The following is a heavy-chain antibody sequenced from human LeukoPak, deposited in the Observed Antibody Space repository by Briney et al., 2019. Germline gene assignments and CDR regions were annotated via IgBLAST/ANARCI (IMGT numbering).Heavy chain of an antibody. CDR2: INPNSGGT. CDR1: GYTFTGYY. Sequence: ASVKVSCKASGYTFTGYYMHWVRQAPGQGLEWMGWINPNSGGTNYAQKFQGRVTMTRDTSISTAYMELSRLRSDDTAVYYCARDRVTMVRGVIIGPNYWGQGTLVTVSS. CDR3: ARDRVTMVRGVIIGPNY. J-gene: IGHJ4*02. D-gene: IGHD3-10*01. V-gene: IGHV1-2*02.